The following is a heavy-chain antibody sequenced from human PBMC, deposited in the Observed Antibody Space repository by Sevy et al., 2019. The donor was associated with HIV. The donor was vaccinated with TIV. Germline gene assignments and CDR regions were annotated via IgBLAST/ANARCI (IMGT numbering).Heavy chain of an antibody. J-gene: IGHJ6*04. CDR3: ARAPPLYDLFSGMDV. CDR2: IYSGGST. CDR1: GFTVSSNY. Sequence: GGSLRLSCAASGFTVSSNYMSWVRQAPGKGLEWVSVIYSGGSTYYADSVKGRFTISRDNSKNTVYLQMNSLRAEDTAIYYCARAPPLYDLFSGMDVWGKGTTVTVS. D-gene: IGHD3-3*01. V-gene: IGHV3-53*01.